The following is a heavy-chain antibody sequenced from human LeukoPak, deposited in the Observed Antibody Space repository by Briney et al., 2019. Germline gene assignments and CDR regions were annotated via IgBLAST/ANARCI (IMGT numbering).Heavy chain of an antibody. CDR2: ISGSGTYK. D-gene: IGHD2-2*01. V-gene: IGHV3-21*01. J-gene: IGHJ4*02. CDR1: GFTFSTYY. Sequence: PGGSLRLSCAASGFTFSTYYVNWVRQAPGKGLEWVSSISGSGTYKYYEDSVKSRFTISRDNAENSLYLQMNSLRVEDTAVYYCASRYCSGTSCYAFDYWGQGTLVTVSS. CDR3: ASRYCSGTSCYAFDY.